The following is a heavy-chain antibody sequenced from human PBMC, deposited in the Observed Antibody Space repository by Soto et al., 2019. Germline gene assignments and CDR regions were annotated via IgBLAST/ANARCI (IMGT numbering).Heavy chain of an antibody. CDR1: GGTFSSYP. CDR3: ARRDSHGFFRYFDN. V-gene: IGHV1-69*06. D-gene: IGHD3-10*01. Sequence: QVQLVQSGAEVKRPGSLVKVSCKASGGTFSSYPISWVRQAPGQGLEWMGGTNGNLGTGNYAQKFRGRLTITTDISTTTAYMELSSLTSEDTAVYYCARRDSHGFFRYFDNWGQGTLVTVSS. CDR2: TNGNLGTG. J-gene: IGHJ4*02.